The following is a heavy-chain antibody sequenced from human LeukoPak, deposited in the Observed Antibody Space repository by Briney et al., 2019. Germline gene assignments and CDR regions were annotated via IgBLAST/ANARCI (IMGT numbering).Heavy chain of an antibody. J-gene: IGHJ6*01. CDR2: MNPNSGNT. V-gene: IGHV1-8*01. Sequence: GASVKVSCKASGYTFTSYDINWVPQATRQGLEWMGGMNPNSGNTVYAQKLQGRVTMTRNTSISTAYMELSSLRSEDTAVDYCARQITMVRGVIIRNYYYYGMDVWGQGTTVTVSS. CDR1: GYTFTSYD. D-gene: IGHD3-10*01. CDR3: ARQITMVRGVIIRNYYYYGMDV.